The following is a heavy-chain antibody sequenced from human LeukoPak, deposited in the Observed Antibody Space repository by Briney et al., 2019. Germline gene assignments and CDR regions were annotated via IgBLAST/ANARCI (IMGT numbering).Heavy chain of an antibody. CDR1: GYTFTSYD. V-gene: IGHV1-8*01. CDR3: ASADTTPAAAGTGYFDY. Sequence: ASVKVSCKASGYTFTSYDINWVRQAPGQGLEYLGWINTNSGKPDYVQKFQGRVTMTRNTSISTAYMELSSLRFEDTAMYYCASADTTPAAAGTGYFDYWGQGTLVTVSS. D-gene: IGHD6-13*01. J-gene: IGHJ4*02. CDR2: INTNSGKP.